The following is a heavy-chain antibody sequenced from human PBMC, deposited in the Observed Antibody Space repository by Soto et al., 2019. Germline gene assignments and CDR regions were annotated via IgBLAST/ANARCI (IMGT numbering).Heavy chain of an antibody. D-gene: IGHD3-22*01. J-gene: IGHJ4*02. V-gene: IGHV1-8*01. CDR1: GYTFTSYD. CDR3: ATSRGSGYYDSSGYYYIDRCPGY. Sequence: ASVKVSCKASGYTFTSYDINWVRQATGQGLEWMGWMNPNSGNTGYAQKFQGRVTITADESTSTAYMELSSLRSEDTAVYYCATSRGSGYYDSSGYYYIDRCPGYWGQGTLVTVSS. CDR2: MNPNSGNT.